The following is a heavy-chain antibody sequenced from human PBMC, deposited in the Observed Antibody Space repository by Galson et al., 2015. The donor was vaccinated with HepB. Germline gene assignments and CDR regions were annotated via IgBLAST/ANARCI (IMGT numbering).Heavy chain of an antibody. V-gene: IGHV6-1*01. J-gene: IGHJ6*03. CDR2: TYYRSKWYN. Sequence: CAISGDSVSSNSAAWNWIRQSPSRGLEWLGRTYYRSKWYNDYALSVKSRITTNPDTSKNQFSLQLNSVTPEDTAVYFCARDQRFIRDLPLDYYYYMDVWGKGTTVTVSS. CDR1: GDSVSSNSAA. D-gene: IGHD1-14*01. CDR3: ARDQRFIRDLPLDYYYYMDV.